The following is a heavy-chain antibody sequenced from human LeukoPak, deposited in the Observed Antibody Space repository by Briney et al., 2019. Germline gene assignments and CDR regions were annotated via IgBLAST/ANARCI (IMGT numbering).Heavy chain of an antibody. CDR2: IKQDGSEK. CDR3: ARAPLQMGKYQLPRGYFDY. J-gene: IGHJ4*02. D-gene: IGHD2-2*01. Sequence: PGGSLRLSCAASGFTFSSYWMSWVRQAPGKGLEWVAYIKQDGSEKYYVDSVKGRFTISRDNAKNSLYLQMNSLRAEDTAVYYCARAPLQMGKYQLPRGYFDYWGQGTLVTVSS. V-gene: IGHV3-7*01. CDR1: GFTFSSYW.